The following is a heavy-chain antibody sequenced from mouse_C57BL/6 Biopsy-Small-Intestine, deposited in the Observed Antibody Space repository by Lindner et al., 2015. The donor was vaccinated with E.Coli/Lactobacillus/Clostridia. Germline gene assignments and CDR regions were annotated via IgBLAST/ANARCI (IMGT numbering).Heavy chain of an antibody. CDR1: GYTFTDYN. CDR2: INPNNGDS. J-gene: IGHJ2*01. V-gene: IGHV1-22*01. D-gene: IGHD2-5*01. Sequence: EVQLQESGPELVKPGASVKMSCRASGYTFTDYNMHWVKQSHGKSLEWIGNINPNNGDSNYNQKFKDKATLTVNKSSSTAYMELRSLTSEDSAVYYCARSYYSNSYYFDYWGQGTTLTVSS. CDR3: ARSYYSNSYYFDY.